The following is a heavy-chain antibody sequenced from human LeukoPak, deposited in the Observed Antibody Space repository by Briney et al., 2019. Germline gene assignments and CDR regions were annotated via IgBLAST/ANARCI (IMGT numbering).Heavy chain of an antibody. D-gene: IGHD5-12*01. CDR2: ISTGGSA. CDR3: ARVSGYSGYDTLDY. J-gene: IGHJ4*02. Sequence: GGSLRLSCAASGFTFSSYGMHRVRQAPGKGLEWVSVISTGGSAYYANSVKGRFTISRDYSKNTLYLQMNSLRAEDTAVYYCARVSGYSGYDTLDYWGQGTLVTVSS. V-gene: IGHV3-66*01. CDR1: GFTFSSYG.